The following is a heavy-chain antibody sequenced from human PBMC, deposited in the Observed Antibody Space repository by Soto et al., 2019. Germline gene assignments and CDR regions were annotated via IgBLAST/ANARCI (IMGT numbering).Heavy chain of an antibody. Sequence: QVQLVESGGGVVQPGRSLRLSCAASGFTFSSYGMHWVRQAPGKGLEWVAVIWYDGSNKYYADSVKGRFTISRDNSKNTRYLEVYSLIAEDTAVYYCARSVVEDGSGYYYYYGMDVWGQGSTVTVSS. CDR1: GFTFSSYG. D-gene: IGHD3-10*01. CDR3: ARSVVEDGSGYYYYYGMDV. CDR2: IWYDGSNK. J-gene: IGHJ6*02. V-gene: IGHV3-33*01.